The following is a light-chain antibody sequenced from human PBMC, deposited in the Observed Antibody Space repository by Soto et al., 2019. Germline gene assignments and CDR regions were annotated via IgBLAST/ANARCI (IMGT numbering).Light chain of an antibody. CDR3: QQYGSSGT. Sequence: EIVLTQSPGTLSLSPGARATLSCRASQSVNSNYLAWYQQKPGHAPSLLMYETSTRATGIPDRFSGSGSGTDFTLTISRLEPEDFAVYYCQQYGSSGTFGQGTKVDIK. J-gene: IGKJ1*01. CDR2: ETS. V-gene: IGKV3-20*01. CDR1: QSVNSNY.